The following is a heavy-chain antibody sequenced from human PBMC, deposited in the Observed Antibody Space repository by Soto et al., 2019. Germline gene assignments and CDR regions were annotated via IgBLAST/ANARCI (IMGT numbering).Heavy chain of an antibody. Sequence: GWSLRLSCAASGFTFTRYSMNWVRQAPGKGLEWVSSISSTTNYIYYGDSMKGRFTISRDNAKNSLYLEMNSLRAEDTAVYYCARESEDLTSNFDYWGQGTLVTVFS. CDR2: ISSTTNYI. J-gene: IGHJ4*02. V-gene: IGHV3-21*06. CDR3: ARESEDLTSNFDY. CDR1: GFTFTRYS.